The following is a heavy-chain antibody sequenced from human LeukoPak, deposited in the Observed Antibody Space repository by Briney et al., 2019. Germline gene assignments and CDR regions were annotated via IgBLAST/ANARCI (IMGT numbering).Heavy chain of an antibody. CDR1: GFTFSNDW. CDR2: IKSKTDGGTT. Sequence: GGSLRLSCAASGFTFSNDWMNWVRQAPGKGLEWVGRIKSKTDGGTTDYAAPVKGRFTISRDDSKNTLYLQMNSLKTEDTAVYYCTTEQGYYYDSSGYYLGYYYGMDVWGQGTTVTVSS. V-gene: IGHV3-15*07. D-gene: IGHD3-22*01. J-gene: IGHJ6*02. CDR3: TTEQGYYYDSSGYYLGYYYGMDV.